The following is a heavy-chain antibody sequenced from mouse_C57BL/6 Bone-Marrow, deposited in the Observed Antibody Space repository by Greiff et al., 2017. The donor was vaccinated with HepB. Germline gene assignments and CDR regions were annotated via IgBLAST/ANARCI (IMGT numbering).Heavy chain of an antibody. Sequence: EVMLVESEGGLVQPGSSMKLSCTASGFTFSDYYMAWVRQVPEKGLEWVANINYDGSSTYYLDSLKSRFIISRDNAKNILYLQMSSLKSEDTATYYCARDPGQGFDYWGQGTTLTVSS. CDR2: INYDGSST. D-gene: IGHD3-3*01. CDR3: ARDPGQGFDY. V-gene: IGHV5-16*01. J-gene: IGHJ2*01. CDR1: GFTFSDYY.